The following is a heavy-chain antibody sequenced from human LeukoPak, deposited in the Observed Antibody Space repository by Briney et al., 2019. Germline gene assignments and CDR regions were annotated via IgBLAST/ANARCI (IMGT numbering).Heavy chain of an antibody. J-gene: IGHJ5*02. D-gene: IGHD6-13*01. Sequence: SETLSLTCAVYGGSFSGYYWSWIRQPPGKGLEWIGEVNHSGSTNYNPSLKSRVSISVDTSKNQFSLKLSSVTAADTAVYYCARGLTAAGNWFDPWGQGTLVTISS. V-gene: IGHV4-34*01. CDR1: GGSFSGYY. CDR2: VNHSGST. CDR3: ARGLTAAGNWFDP.